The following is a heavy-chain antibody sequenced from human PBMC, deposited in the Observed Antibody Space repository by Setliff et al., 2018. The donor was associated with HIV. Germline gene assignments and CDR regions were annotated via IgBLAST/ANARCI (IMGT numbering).Heavy chain of an antibody. J-gene: IGHJ5*02. CDR2: IDSSGTT. D-gene: IGHD3-10*01. V-gene: IGHV4-4*07. Sequence: KSSETLSLTCTISGGSFGVYHWSWIRQSAGRGLEWIGRIDSSGTTDYKPSLKGRVAISVDTSRNQFSLRVTSVTATDTAVYFCARDRHSSGLGSYGPWGPGILVTVSS. CDR3: ARDRHSSGLGSYGP. CDR1: GGSFGVYH.